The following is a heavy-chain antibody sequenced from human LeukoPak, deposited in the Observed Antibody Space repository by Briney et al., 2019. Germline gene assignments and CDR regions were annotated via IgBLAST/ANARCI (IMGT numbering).Heavy chain of an antibody. CDR1: GFTFSNHA. J-gene: IGHJ4*02. CDR2: IGTAGDT. D-gene: IGHD1-26*01. V-gene: IGHV3-13*01. Sequence: PGGSLRLPCATSGFTFSNHAMHWVRQASGKGLEWVSAIGTAGDTFYPGSVKGRFTISRENAKNSLSLQMNSLRAEDTAVYYCVRQQTPHGNFDYWGQGTLVTVSS. CDR3: VRQQTPHGNFDY.